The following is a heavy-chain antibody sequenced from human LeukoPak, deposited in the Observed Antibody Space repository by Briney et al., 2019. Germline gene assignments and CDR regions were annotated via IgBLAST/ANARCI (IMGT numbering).Heavy chain of an antibody. J-gene: IGHJ4*02. CDR2: ISSSSSTI. CDR1: GFTFSTYS. V-gene: IGHV3-48*02. D-gene: IGHD6-13*01. CDR3: ARDLGLSSGWYAN. Sequence: GGSLRLSCAASGFTFSTYSMNGVRQAPGKGLEWVSYISSSSSTIYYADSVKGRFTISRDNAKNSLYLQMNNLRDEDTAVYYCARDLGLSSGWYANWGQGTLVTVSS.